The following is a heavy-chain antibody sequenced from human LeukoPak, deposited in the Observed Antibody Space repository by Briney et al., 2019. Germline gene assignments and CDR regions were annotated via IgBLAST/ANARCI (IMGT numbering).Heavy chain of an antibody. D-gene: IGHD6-13*01. CDR2: INHSGST. J-gene: IGHJ6*03. CDR1: GGSFSGYY. Sequence: SETLSLTCAVYGGSFSGYYWSWIRQPPGKGLEWIGEINHSGSTNYNPSLKSRVTISVDTSKNQFSLKLSSVTAADTAVYYCARGPFSSSWYDYYYYYMDVWGKGTTVTVSS. CDR3: ARGPFSSSWYDYYYYYMDV. V-gene: IGHV4-34*01.